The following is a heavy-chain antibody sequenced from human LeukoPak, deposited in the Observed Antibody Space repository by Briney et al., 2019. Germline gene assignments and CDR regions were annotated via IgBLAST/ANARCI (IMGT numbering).Heavy chain of an antibody. V-gene: IGHV4-59*12. D-gene: IGHD2-2*01. CDR2: IYYSGST. J-gene: IGHJ5*02. Sequence: SETLSLTCTGSGGSISSYYWSWIRQPPGKGLEWIGYIYYSGSTNYNPSLKSRVTISVDTSKNQFSLKLSSVTAADTAVYYCARGRVVPAARRGWFDPWGQGTLVTVSS. CDR3: ARGRVVPAARRGWFDP. CDR1: GGSISSYY.